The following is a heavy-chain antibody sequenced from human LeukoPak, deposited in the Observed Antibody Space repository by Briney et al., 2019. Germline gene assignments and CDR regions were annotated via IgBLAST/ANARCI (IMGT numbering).Heavy chain of an antibody. Sequence: GRSLRLSCAASGFSFGGYGIHWVRQAPGKGLEWVAVISYDGSNKYYADSVKGRFTISGDNSKNTLYLQMNSLGAEDTAVYYCARGPPTTMTNRYFGLFDPWGQGTSVTVSS. J-gene: IGHJ5*02. CDR1: GFSFGGYG. V-gene: IGHV3-30*03. D-gene: IGHD3-9*01. CDR3: ARGPPTTMTNRYFGLFDP. CDR2: ISYDGSNK.